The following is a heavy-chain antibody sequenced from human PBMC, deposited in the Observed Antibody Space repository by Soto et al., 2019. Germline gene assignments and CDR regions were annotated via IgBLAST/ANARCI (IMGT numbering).Heavy chain of an antibody. CDR2: IYYSGST. CDR1: GDSISLSSYY. J-gene: IGHJ4*02. D-gene: IGHD6-13*01. CDR3: ARRQARGAWAAAVPYYFDY. V-gene: IGHV4-61*05. Sequence: SETLSLTCTISGDSISLSSYYWAWIRRPPGKGLEWIGYIYYSGSTNYNPSLKSRVTISVDTCKNQFSLKLSSVTAADTAVYYCARRQARGAWAAAVPYYFDYWGQGTLVTVSS.